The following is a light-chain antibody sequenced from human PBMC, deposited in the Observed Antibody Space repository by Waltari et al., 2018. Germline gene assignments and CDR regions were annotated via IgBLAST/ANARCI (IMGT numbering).Light chain of an antibody. CDR2: GAS. J-gene: IGKJ4*01. CDR3: QQYNDWLALT. CDR1: QSVSSN. V-gene: IGKV3-15*01. Sequence: EIVMTQSPATLSVSPGERATLPCRASQSVSSNLAWYQQKPGQAPRLLIYGASTRATGIPARFSGSGSGTEFFLTIASLQSEDFAVYFCQQYNDWLALTFGGGTKVEIK.